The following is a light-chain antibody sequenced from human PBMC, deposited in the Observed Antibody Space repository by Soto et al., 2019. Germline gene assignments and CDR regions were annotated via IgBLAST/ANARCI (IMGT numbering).Light chain of an antibody. V-gene: IGKV3-11*01. J-gene: IGKJ5*01. CDR3: HQRRSWPIT. Sequence: EVVLTQSPATLSLSAGERASLSCRASQDVGSLIAWYQQKPGQPPRLLIYDASNRATGIPARFSGRGSGTDFVLTISSLEPEDFAVYYCHQRRSWPITFGQGTRLEIK. CDR2: DAS. CDR1: QDVGSL.